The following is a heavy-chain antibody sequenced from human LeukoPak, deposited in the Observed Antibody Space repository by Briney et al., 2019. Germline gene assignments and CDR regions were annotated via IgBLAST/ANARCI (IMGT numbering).Heavy chain of an antibody. J-gene: IGHJ4*02. CDR3: AKWACSGGSCYSGLDY. V-gene: IGHV3-53*05. CDR2: IYSGGST. Sequence: GGSLRLSCAASGFTVSSNYMSWVRQAPGKGLEWVSVIYSGGSTYYADSVKGRFTISRDNSKNTLYLQMNSLRAEDTAVYYCAKWACSGGSCYSGLDYWGQGTLVTVSS. CDR1: GFTVSSNY. D-gene: IGHD2-15*01.